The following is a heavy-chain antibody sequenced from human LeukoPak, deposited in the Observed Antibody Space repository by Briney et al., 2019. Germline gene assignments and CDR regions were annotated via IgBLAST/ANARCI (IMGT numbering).Heavy chain of an antibody. CDR1: GYTFTSYD. J-gene: IGHJ4*02. D-gene: IGHD3-3*01. V-gene: IGHV1-8*01. Sequence: GASVKVSCKASGYTFTSYDINWVRQATGQGLEWMGWMNPNSGNTGYAQKFQGRVTMTRNTSISTAYMELSSLRSEDTAVYYCARGAAYYDFWSGYSSDFDYWGQGTLVTVSS. CDR3: ARGAAYYDFWSGYSSDFDY. CDR2: MNPNSGNT.